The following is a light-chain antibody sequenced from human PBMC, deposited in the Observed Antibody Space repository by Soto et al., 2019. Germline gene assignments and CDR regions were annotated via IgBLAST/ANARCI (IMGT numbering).Light chain of an antibody. Sequence: DIPMTQSPSTLSASVGDRVTITCRASQSISSWLAWYQQKPGKAPKLLIYKAYSLESGVPSRFSGSGSGTEFTLAISSVQLDDFATYYCQHYNSYPITFGQGTRLEIK. J-gene: IGKJ5*01. V-gene: IGKV1-5*03. CDR2: KAY. CDR1: QSISSW. CDR3: QHYNSYPIT.